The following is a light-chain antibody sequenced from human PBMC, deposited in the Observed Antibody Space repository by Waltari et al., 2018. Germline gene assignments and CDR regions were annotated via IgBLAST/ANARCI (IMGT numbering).Light chain of an antibody. Sequence: QSALTQPASVSGSPGQSITISCTGSSSDIGAYNYVAWYQHFPDEAPKLLIYEVRNRPPGVSRPFSGSKSGNTASLTIAGIQAEDEAHYYCSSYTNTFVVFGGGTKLTVL. V-gene: IGLV2-14*01. CDR3: SSYTNTFVV. J-gene: IGLJ2*01. CDR1: SSDIGAYNY. CDR2: EVR.